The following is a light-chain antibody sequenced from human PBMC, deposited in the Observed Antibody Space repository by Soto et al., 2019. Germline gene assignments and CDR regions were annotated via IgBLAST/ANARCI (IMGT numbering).Light chain of an antibody. CDR2: EVS. J-gene: IGLJ3*02. V-gene: IGLV2-14*01. Sequence: QSALTQPASVSGSLGQSITISCTGTSSDIGGYKYVSWYQQHPGKAPKLIIFEVSNRPSGASDRFSGSNSGNTASLTISGLQAEDEADYYCTSYSRYRVLVFGGGTKVTVL. CDR1: SSDIGGYKY. CDR3: TSYSRYRVLV.